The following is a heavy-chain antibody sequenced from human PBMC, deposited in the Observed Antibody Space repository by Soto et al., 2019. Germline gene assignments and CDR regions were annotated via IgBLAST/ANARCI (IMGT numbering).Heavy chain of an antibody. V-gene: IGHV3-30*03. CDR1: GFTFNTFG. D-gene: IGHD3-10*01. CDR3: ARGPYYGSGTLDF. J-gene: IGHJ4*02. CDR2: ISYDGSDE. Sequence: QVQLVESGGNMVQPGWSLTVSCAASGFTFNTFGMHWARQAPGKGLEWVAVISYDGSDEYYADSVKGRFTISRDNSMNTLSLQMNSLSVDDTGVYYCARGPYYGSGTLDFWGQGTLVTLSS.